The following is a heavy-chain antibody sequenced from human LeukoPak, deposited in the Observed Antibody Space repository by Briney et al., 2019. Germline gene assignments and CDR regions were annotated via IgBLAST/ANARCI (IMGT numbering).Heavy chain of an antibody. Sequence: GGSLRLSCAASGFTFSGSAMHWVRQASGKGLEWVGRIRSKANSYATAYAASVKGRFTISRDDSKNTAYLQMNSLKTEDTAVYYCTRPYSSSWYGSHDAFDIWGQGTMVTVSS. V-gene: IGHV3-73*01. CDR3: TRPYSSSWYGSHDAFDI. D-gene: IGHD6-13*01. CDR2: IRSKANSYAT. CDR1: GFTFSGSA. J-gene: IGHJ3*02.